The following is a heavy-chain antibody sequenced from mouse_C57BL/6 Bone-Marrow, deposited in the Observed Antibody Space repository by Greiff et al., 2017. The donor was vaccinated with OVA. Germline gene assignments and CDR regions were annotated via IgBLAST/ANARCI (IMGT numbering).Heavy chain of an antibody. CDR1: GFSFNTYA. Sequence: EVMLVESGGGLVQPKGSLKLSCAASGFSFNTYAMNWVRQAPGKGLEWVARIRSKSNNYATYYADSVKNRFTISRDDSESMLYLQMNNLKTEESAMYYCVGHGPLYYEYGVGAMDYWGQGTSVTVSS. D-gene: IGHD2-4*01. V-gene: IGHV10-1*01. CDR3: VGHGPLYYEYGVGAMDY. J-gene: IGHJ4*01. CDR2: IRSKSNNYAT.